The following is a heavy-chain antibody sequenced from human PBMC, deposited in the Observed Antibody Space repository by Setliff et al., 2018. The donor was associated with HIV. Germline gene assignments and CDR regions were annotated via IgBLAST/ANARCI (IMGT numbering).Heavy chain of an antibody. V-gene: IGHV4-4*07. CDR2: IYIRGT. CDR3: ARGSRGSWRFDY. CDR1: GGAMNNNY. J-gene: IGHJ4*02. Sequence: SETLSLTCTVSGGAMNNNYWSWIRQPAGKGLEWIGRIYIRGTNYNPSLKTRLTMSLDTSSNQFSLNLNSVTAADTAVYYCARGSRGSWRFDYWGQGTLVTVSS. D-gene: IGHD6-13*01.